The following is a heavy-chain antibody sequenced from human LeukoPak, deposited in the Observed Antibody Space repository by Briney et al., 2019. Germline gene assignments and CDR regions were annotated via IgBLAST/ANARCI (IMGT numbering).Heavy chain of an antibody. CDR3: ASITESGSDY. CDR1: GGSISSYY. CDR2: IYYSGST. Sequence: SSETLSLTCTVSGGSISSYYWSWIRQPPGKGLEWIGYIYYSGSTNYNPSLKSRVTISVDTSKNQFSLKLSSVTAADTAVYYCASITESGSDYWGQGTLVTVSS. D-gene: IGHD1-26*01. V-gene: IGHV4-59*01. J-gene: IGHJ4*02.